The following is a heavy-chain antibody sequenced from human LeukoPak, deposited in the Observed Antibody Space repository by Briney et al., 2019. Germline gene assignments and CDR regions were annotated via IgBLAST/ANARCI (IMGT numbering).Heavy chain of an antibody. V-gene: IGHV1-18*01. J-gene: IGHJ6*02. D-gene: IGHD4-11*01. Sequence: GASVKVSCKASGYTFTSYGISWVRQAPGQGLEWMGWISAYNGNTNYAQKLQGRVTMTTDTSTSTAYMELRSLRSDDTAVYYCARDHGTVTPLLHYYYYGMDVWGQGTTVTVSS. CDR2: ISAYNGNT. CDR1: GYTFTSYG. CDR3: ARDHGTVTPLLHYYYYGMDV.